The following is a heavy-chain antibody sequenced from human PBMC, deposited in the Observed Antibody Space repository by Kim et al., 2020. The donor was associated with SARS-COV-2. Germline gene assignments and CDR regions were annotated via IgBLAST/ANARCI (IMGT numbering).Heavy chain of an antibody. CDR3: ARDGTTYGMDV. D-gene: IGHD1-7*01. V-gene: IGHV4-30-2*05. J-gene: IGHJ6*02. Sequence: SPSLKSRTTISIDTSKKQFSLKLSSVTAADTAVYYCARDGTTYGMDVWGQGTTVTVSS.